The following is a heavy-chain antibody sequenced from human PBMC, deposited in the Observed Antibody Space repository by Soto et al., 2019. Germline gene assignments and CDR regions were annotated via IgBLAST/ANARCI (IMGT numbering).Heavy chain of an antibody. V-gene: IGHV4-34*01. CDR3: AGEYKN. J-gene: IGHJ1*01. CDR2: INHSGST. Sequence: PSETLSLTCAVYGGSFSGYYLSWIRQPPGKGLEWIGEINHSGSTNYNPSLKSRVTISVDTSKNQFSLKLSSVTAAVTAVYYCAGEYKNWGQGTLVTVSS. D-gene: IGHD1-1*01. CDR1: GGSFSGYY.